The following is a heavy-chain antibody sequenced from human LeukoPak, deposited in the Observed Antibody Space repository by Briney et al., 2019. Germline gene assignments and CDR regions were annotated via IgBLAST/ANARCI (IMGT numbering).Heavy chain of an antibody. V-gene: IGHV4-59*06. CDR1: GGSISSYY. J-gene: IGHJ4*02. D-gene: IGHD6-6*01. CDR3: ARDLEAGAARD. CDR2: IYYSGST. Sequence: PSETLSLTCTVSGGSISSYYWNWIRQPAGKGLEWIGYIYYSGSTYYNPSLKSRVTISVDTSKNQFSLKLSSVTAADTAVYYCARDLEAGAARDWGQGTLVTVSS.